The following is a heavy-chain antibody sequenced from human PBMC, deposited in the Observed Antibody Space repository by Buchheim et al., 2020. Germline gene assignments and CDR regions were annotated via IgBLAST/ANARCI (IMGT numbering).Heavy chain of an antibody. J-gene: IGHJ6*03. V-gene: IGHV3-23*01. CDR2: ISGSGGST. CDR1: GFTFSNYA. CDR3: ARGRGYSYGFRLGYYMDV. Sequence: EVQLLESGGDLVQPGGSLRLSCAGSGFTFSNYAMTWVRQAPGKGLEWVAAISGSGGSTFYADSVKGRFTISRDNSKNTLSLQMNSLRAEDTAVYYCARGRGYSYGFRLGYYMDVWGKGTT. D-gene: IGHD5-18*01.